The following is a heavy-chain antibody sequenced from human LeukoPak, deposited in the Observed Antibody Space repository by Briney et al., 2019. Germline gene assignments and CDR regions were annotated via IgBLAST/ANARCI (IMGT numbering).Heavy chain of an antibody. V-gene: IGHV1-2*02. J-gene: IGHJ1*01. D-gene: IGHD1-26*01. CDR3: AGEWELLRKYLYH. Sequence: RASVKVFCKASGYTFTGYYLPWVRQAPGQGLDWMGWINPNSGGTTYAQNFKGRVTMTWDTSISTAYMELSRLRSDDTAVYYCAGEWELLRKYLYHWGQGTLVTVSS. CDR2: INPNSGGT. CDR1: GYTFTGYY.